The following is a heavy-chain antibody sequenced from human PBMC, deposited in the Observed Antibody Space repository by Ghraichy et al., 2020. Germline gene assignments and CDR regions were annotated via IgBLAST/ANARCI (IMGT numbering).Heavy chain of an antibody. CDR1: GFTFSNFA. CDR2: IRTSSDI. CDR3: SRDSESTGGNLIFHY. V-gene: IGHV3-48*02. Sequence: GGSLRLSCAASGFTFSNFALNWVRQAPGKGLEWISYIRTSSDIYYADSVKGRFTFSRDNAKNSLYLQMNSLRDEDTALYYCSRDSESTGGNLIFHYWGQGTLVTVSS. D-gene: IGHD4-23*01. J-gene: IGHJ4*02.